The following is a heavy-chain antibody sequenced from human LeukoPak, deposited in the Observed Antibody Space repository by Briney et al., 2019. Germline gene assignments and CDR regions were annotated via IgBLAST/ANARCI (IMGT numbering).Heavy chain of an antibody. Sequence: GGSLRLSCAASGFTFSSYTMNWVRQAPGKGLEWVANMKQDGSEKYYVDSVKGRFTISRDNAKNSLYLQMNSLSAEDTAIYYCARDRRDGYNVLDYWGQGTLVTVSS. V-gene: IGHV3-7*01. CDR3: ARDRRDGYNVLDY. CDR2: MKQDGSEK. J-gene: IGHJ4*02. D-gene: IGHD5-24*01. CDR1: GFTFSSYT.